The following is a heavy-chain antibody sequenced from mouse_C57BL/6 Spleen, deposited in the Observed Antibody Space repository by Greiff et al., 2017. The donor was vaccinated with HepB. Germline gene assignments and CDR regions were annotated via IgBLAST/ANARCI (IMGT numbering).Heavy chain of an antibody. D-gene: IGHD1-1*01. CDR3: ARSGVVADY. CDR2: IYPSDSET. J-gene: IGHJ2*01. V-gene: IGHV1-61*01. CDR1: GYTFTSYW. Sequence: QVQLKQPGAELVRPGSSVKLSCKASGYTFTSYWMDWVKQRPGQGLEWIGNIYPSDSETHYNQKFKDKATLTVDKSSSTAYMQLSSLTSEDSAVYYCARSGVVADYWGQGTTLTVSS.